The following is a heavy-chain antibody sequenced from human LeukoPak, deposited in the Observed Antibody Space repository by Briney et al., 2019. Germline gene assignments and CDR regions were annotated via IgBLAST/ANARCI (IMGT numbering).Heavy chain of an antibody. V-gene: IGHV3-48*03. CDR3: ARGGSLGY. CDR1: GFTFSSYE. J-gene: IGHJ4*02. D-gene: IGHD6-19*01. Sequence: PGGSLSLSCAASGFTFSSYEMNWVRQAPGKGLEWVSKISSSGSAIYYADPVKGRFTISRDNAKSTLYLQMNSLRAEDTAVYYCARGGSLGYWGQGTLVTVSS. CDR2: ISSSGSAI.